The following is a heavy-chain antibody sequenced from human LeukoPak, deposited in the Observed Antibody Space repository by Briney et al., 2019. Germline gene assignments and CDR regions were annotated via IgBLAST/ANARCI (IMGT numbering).Heavy chain of an antibody. CDR1: GFTFSSYA. CDR2: ISGSGGST. Sequence: GGSLRLSCAASGFTFSSYAMSWVRQAPGKGLEWVSAISGSGGSTYYADSVKGRFTISRDNSENTLYLQMNSLRAEDTAVYYCAKDESALYYFDSWGPGTLVTVSS. V-gene: IGHV3-23*01. J-gene: IGHJ4*02. CDR3: AKDESALYYFDS.